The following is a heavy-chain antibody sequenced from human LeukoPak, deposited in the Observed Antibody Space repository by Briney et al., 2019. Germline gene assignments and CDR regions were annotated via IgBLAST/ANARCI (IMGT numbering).Heavy chain of an antibody. CDR1: GLTFSSYS. V-gene: IGHV3-30-3*01. J-gene: IGHJ4*02. CDR2: ISYDGSNN. CDR3: ARGWVSSGSYYFDY. Sequence: GGSLRLSCVVSGLTFSSYSMSWVRQAPGKGLEWVAVISYDGSNNYYADSVKGRFTISRDNSKNTLYLQMNSLRAEDTAVYYCARGWVSSGSYYFDYWGQGTLVTVSS. D-gene: IGHD6-19*01.